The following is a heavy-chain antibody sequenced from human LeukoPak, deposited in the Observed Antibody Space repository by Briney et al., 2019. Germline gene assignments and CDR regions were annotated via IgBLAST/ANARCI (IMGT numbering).Heavy chain of an antibody. D-gene: IGHD3-10*01. CDR2: INPNSGGT. Sequence: GASVKVSCKASGYTFTGYYMHWVRQAPGQGLEWMGWINPNSGGTNYAQKFQGRVTMTRDTSISTAYMELRSLRSDDTAVYYCARIEVRGVIITTGWNWFDPWGQGTLVTVSS. CDR3: ARIEVRGVIITTGWNWFDP. J-gene: IGHJ5*02. V-gene: IGHV1-2*02. CDR1: GYTFTGYY.